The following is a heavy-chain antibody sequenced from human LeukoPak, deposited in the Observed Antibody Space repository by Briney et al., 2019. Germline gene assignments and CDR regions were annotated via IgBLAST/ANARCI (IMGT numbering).Heavy chain of an antibody. J-gene: IGHJ4*02. V-gene: IGHV1-69*05. CDR1: GGTFSNYA. CDR3: AKSKRGIAVAEDY. D-gene: IGHD6-19*01. CDR2: IIPMFGTA. Sequence: SVKVSCKASGGTFSNYAITWVRQAPGQGLEWRGRIIPMFGTANYAPKFQGRVTITTDVSTSTAYMELSSLRSEDTAVYYCAKSKRGIAVAEDYWGQGTLVTVSS.